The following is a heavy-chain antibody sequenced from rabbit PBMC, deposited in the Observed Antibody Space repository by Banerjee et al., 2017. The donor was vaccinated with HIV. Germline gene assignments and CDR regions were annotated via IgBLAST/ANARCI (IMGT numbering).Heavy chain of an antibody. CDR2: IYAGSSGNT. Sequence: QEQLVEYGGDLVQPEGSLTLTCKASGFSFNSGYDMCWVRQAPGKGLEWIACIYAGSSGNTYSATWAKGRFTISKTSSTTVTLQMTSLTAADTATYFCARDLDGVIGWNFGWWGPGTLVTVS. J-gene: IGHJ4*01. CDR3: ARDLDGVIGWNFGW. V-gene: IGHV1S45*01. CDR1: GFSFNSGYD. D-gene: IGHD1-1*01.